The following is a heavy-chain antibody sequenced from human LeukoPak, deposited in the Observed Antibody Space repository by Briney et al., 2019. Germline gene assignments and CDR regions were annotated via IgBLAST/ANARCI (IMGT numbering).Heavy chain of an antibody. CDR2: IYTSGST. Sequence: SETLSLTCTVSGGSISSYYWSWIRQPPGKGLEWIGRIYTSGSTNYNPSLKSRVTMSVDTSKNQFSLKLSPVTAADTAVYYCARDQTSSSWSGAFDIWGQGTMVTVSS. V-gene: IGHV4-4*07. CDR1: GGSISSYY. CDR3: ARDQTSSSWSGAFDI. J-gene: IGHJ3*02. D-gene: IGHD6-13*01.